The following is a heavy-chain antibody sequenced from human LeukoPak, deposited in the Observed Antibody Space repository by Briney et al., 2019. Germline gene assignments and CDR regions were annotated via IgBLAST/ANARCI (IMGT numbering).Heavy chain of an antibody. CDR1: GYTFTSYY. CDR3: ARGSHLLTGYSAFDI. CDR2: INPSSGST. D-gene: IGHD3-9*01. Sequence: ASVKVSCKASGYTFTSYYMHWVRQAPGQGLEWMGIINPSSGSTSYAQKFQGRVTMTRDTSTSTVYMELSSLRSEDTAVYYCARGSHLLTGYSAFDIWGQGTMVTVSS. J-gene: IGHJ3*02. V-gene: IGHV1-46*03.